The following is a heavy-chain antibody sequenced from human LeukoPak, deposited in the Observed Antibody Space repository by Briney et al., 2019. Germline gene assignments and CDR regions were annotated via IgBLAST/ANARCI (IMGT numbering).Heavy chain of an antibody. V-gene: IGHV3-21*04. CDR1: GFTFSTYS. CDR3: ARLVGASDY. CDR2: IRSSSSYI. D-gene: IGHD1-26*01. J-gene: IGHJ4*02. Sequence: NAGGSLRLSCAASGFTFSTYSMNWVRQAPGKGLEWVSYIRSSSSYIYYADSVKGRFTISRDNAKNSLYPQMNSLRAEDTAVYYCARLVGASDYWGQGSLVTVSS.